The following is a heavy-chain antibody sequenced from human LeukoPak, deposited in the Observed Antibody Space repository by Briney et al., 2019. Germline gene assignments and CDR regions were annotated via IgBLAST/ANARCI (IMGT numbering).Heavy chain of an antibody. CDR1: GYTFTSYD. J-gene: IGHJ4*02. CDR2: MNPNSGNT. CDR3: ARGILRQQLVHTY. D-gene: IGHD6-13*01. V-gene: IGHV1-8*01. Sequence: GASVKVSCNASGYTFTSYDINWVRQATGQGLEWMGWMNPNSGNTGYAQKFQGRVTMTRNTSISTAYMELSSLRSEDTAVYYCARGILRQQLVHTYWGQGTLVTVSS.